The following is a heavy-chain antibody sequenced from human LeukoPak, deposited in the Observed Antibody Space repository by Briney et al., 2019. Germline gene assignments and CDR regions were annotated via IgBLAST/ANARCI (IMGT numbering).Heavy chain of an antibody. CDR1: GYSFNTYW. CDR2: IHPSDSYT. Sequence: GESLKISCKGSGYSFNTYWIGWVRQMPGKRLEWMGRIHPSDSYTNYNPSFRGHITISADKSSSTAYLHWSSLKASDTAMYFCARQYSGYDYSFDYWGQGILVTVSS. V-gene: IGHV5-10-1*01. J-gene: IGHJ4*02. D-gene: IGHD5-12*01. CDR3: ARQYSGYDYSFDY.